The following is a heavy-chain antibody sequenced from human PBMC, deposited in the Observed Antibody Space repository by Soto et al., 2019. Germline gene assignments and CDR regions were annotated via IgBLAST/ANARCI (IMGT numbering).Heavy chain of an antibody. D-gene: IGHD2-15*01. V-gene: IGHV1-18*01. J-gene: IGHJ5*02. Sequence: ASVKVSCKASGYTFTSYGISWVRQAPGQGLEWMGWISAYNGNTNYAQKLQGRVTISVDTSKNQFSLKLSSVTAADTAVYYCARVRGMVAAPWPWLDPWGQGTLVTVSS. CDR1: GYTFTSYG. CDR3: ARVRGMVAAPWPWLDP. CDR2: ISAYNGNT.